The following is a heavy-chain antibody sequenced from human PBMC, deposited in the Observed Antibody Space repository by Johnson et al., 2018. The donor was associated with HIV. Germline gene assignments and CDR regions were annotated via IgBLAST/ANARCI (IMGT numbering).Heavy chain of an antibody. V-gene: IGHV3-20*04. D-gene: IGHD3-16*01. CDR1: GFTFSSYG. CDR2: INWNGGST. Sequence: VQLVESGGGVVQPGGSLRLSCAASGFTFSSYGMHWVRQAPGKGLEWVSGINWNGGSTGYADSVKGRFTISRDNAKNSLYLQMNSLRAEDTAVYYCAKGSPGGVVAHDAFDIWGQGTMVTVSS. CDR3: AKGSPGGVVAHDAFDI. J-gene: IGHJ3*02.